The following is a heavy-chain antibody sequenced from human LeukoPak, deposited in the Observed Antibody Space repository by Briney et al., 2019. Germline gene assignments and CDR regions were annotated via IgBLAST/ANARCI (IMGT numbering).Heavy chain of an antibody. V-gene: IGHV4-59*01. CDR1: VGSISSYY. Sequence: SETLSLTCTVSVGSISSYYWSWIRQPPWKGLEWIGYIYYSGSTNYNPSLKSRVTISVDTSKNQFSLKLSSVTAADTAVYYCARVPDYYDSSGYYYPHFDYWGQGTLVTVSS. J-gene: IGHJ4*02. CDR2: IYYSGST. D-gene: IGHD3-22*01. CDR3: ARVPDYYDSSGYYYPHFDY.